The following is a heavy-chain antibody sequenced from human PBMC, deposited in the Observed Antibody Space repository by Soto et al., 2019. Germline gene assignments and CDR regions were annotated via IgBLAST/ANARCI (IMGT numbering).Heavy chain of an antibody. V-gene: IGHV1-2*02. Sequence: QVQLVQSGAEVKKSGASVKVSCKASGYTFTGYYIPWVRQAPGQGLEWMGEIGPNSGDTKYAPKFQGRVTMTRDTSISTVYMELSNLSPDDTAVYYCGRGRSGEVVVFYWGQGTLVTVYS. J-gene: IGHJ4*02. CDR3: GRGRSGEVVVFY. D-gene: IGHD3-16*02. CDR1: GYTFTGYY. CDR2: IGPNSGDT.